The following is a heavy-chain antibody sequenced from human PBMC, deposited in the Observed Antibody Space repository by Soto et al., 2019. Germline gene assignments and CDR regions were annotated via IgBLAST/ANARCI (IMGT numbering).Heavy chain of an antibody. CDR2: IRQDGSEK. J-gene: IGHJ4*02. CDR3: AREIVVARGASYFDY. Sequence: PGGCLRLSCVGSGFSFSSNWMTWVRQAPGKGLEWVGNIRQDGSEKNYVDSVKGRFTISRDNAKNSLYLQMNSLRAEDTAVYYCAREIVVARGASYFDYWGPGTLVTVSS. CDR1: GFSFSSNW. D-gene: IGHD2-2*01. V-gene: IGHV3-7*04.